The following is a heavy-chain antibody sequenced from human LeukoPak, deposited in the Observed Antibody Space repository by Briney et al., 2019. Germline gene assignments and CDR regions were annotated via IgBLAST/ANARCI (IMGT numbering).Heavy chain of an antibody. CDR3: ARQYYYYSHMDV. CDR2: IYYSGST. Sequence: PSETLSLTCTVSGGSISSYYWSWVRQPPGKGLEWIGYIYYSGSTKYNPSLESRVIISVDTSKNQFSLKLTSVTAADTAVYYCARQYYYYSHMDVWGQGTTVTVSS. CDR1: GGSISSYY. V-gene: IGHV4-59*08. J-gene: IGHJ6*02.